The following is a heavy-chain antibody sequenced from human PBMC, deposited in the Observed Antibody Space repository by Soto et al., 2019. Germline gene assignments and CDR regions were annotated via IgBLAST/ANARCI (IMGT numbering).Heavy chain of an antibody. CDR3: AKKPNDVWLVAH. CDR1: GFTFSCDA. Sequence: GGSLILSCAASGFTFSCDAMSWVRQAPGKGLEWVSAISGSGGSTYYADSVKGRFTISRDNSKNTLYLQMNSLRAEDTAVYYCAKKPNDVWLVAHWGQGTLVTVSS. J-gene: IGHJ4*02. V-gene: IGHV3-23*01. D-gene: IGHD6-19*01. CDR2: ISGSGGST.